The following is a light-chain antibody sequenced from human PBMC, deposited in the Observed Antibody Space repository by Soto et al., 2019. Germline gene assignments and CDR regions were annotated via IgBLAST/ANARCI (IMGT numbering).Light chain of an antibody. V-gene: IGLV2-14*01. CDR2: DVS. Sequence: QSVLTQPASVSGSPGQSITISCTGTSSDVGLYNYVSWYQQLPGKAPKLVIYDVSNRPSGVSNRFSGSKSGNTASLTISGLQAEDEADYYCSSYRSSSTVFGGGTKVTVL. CDR3: SSYRSSSTV. J-gene: IGLJ2*01. CDR1: SSDVGLYNY.